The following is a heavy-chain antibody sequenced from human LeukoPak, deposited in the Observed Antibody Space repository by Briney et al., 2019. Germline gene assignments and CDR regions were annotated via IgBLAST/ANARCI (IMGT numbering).Heavy chain of an antibody. CDR2: IYYSGST. CDR3: ARVHCSSTSCRQKLFDY. J-gene: IGHJ4*02. Sequence: PSETLSLTCTVSGGSISSSSYYWSWIRQPPGKGLEWIGYIYYSGSTYYNPSLKSRVTISVDTSKNQFSLKLSSVTAADTAVYYCARVHCSSTSCRQKLFDYWGQGTLVTVSS. CDR1: GGSISSSSYY. V-gene: IGHV4-30-4*08. D-gene: IGHD2-2*01.